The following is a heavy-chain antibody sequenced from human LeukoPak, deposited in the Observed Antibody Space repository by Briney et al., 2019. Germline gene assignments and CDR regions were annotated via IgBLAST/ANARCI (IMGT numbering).Heavy chain of an antibody. Sequence: ASVKVSCKASGYTFTSYGISWVRQAPGQGLEWMGWISAYNGNTNYAQKLQGRVTMTTDTSTSTAYMELRSLRSDDTAVYYCARVVVVTGVESSYFDLWGRGTLVTVSS. V-gene: IGHV1-18*01. CDR3: ARVVVVTGVESSYFDL. D-gene: IGHD2-21*02. J-gene: IGHJ2*01. CDR1: GYTFTSYG. CDR2: ISAYNGNT.